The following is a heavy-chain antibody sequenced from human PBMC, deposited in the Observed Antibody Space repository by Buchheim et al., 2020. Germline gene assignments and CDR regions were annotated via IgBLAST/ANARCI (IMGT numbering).Heavy chain of an antibody. CDR2: ISYDGSNK. D-gene: IGHD5-18*01. CDR3: AKDLEYSYGLPFDY. J-gene: IGHJ4*02. CDR1: GFTFSSYG. Sequence: QVQLVESGGGVVQPGRSLRLSCAASGFTFSSYGMHWVRQAPGKGLEWVAVISYDGSNKYYADSVKGRFTISRDNSKNTLYLQMNSLRAEDTAVYYCAKDLEYSYGLPFDYWGQGTL. V-gene: IGHV3-30*18.